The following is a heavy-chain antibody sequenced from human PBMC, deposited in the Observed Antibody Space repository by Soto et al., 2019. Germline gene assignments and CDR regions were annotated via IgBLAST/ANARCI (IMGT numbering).Heavy chain of an antibody. CDR1: GYSFTSYW. Sequence: GESLKISCKGSGYSFTSYWIGWVRQMPGKGLEWMGIIYPGDSDTRYSPSFQGQVTISADKSISTAYLQWSSLKASDTAMYHCARRPQGTMIVVVNAFDIWGQGTMVTVSS. J-gene: IGHJ3*02. CDR2: IYPGDSDT. CDR3: ARRPQGTMIVVVNAFDI. D-gene: IGHD3-22*01. V-gene: IGHV5-51*01.